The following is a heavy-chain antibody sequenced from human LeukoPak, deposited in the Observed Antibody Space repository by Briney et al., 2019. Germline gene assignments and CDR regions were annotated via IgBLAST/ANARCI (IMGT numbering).Heavy chain of an antibody. CDR2: ISWNSGSI. Sequence: PGGSLRLSCAASGFTFGDYAMHWVRQAPGKGLEWVSGISWNSGSIGYADSVKGRFTISRDNAKNSLYLQMNSLRAEDTALYYCAKANCGGDCYPAEDYYGMDVWGQGTTVTVSS. J-gene: IGHJ6*02. CDR1: GFTFGDYA. CDR3: AKANCGGDCYPAEDYYGMDV. V-gene: IGHV3-9*01. D-gene: IGHD2-21*02.